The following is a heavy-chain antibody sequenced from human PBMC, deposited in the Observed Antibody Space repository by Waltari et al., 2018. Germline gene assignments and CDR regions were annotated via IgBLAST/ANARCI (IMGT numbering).Heavy chain of an antibody. CDR2: ITPHTGGT. J-gene: IGHJ4*02. D-gene: IGHD6-19*01. CDR1: GYNFTRHY. Sequence: QVQLVQSGAEVKEPGASVKVSCTASGYNFTRHYIHWVRQAPGQRLEWMGRITPHTGGTYYSQKFQGRVTMTRDMSITTAYMEVSSLRSDDTAVYYCARDLVGSGWSIDYWGQGTLVTVSS. V-gene: IGHV1-2*06. CDR3: ARDLVGSGWSIDY.